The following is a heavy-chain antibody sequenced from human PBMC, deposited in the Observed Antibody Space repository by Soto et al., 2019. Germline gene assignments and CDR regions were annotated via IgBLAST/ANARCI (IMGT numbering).Heavy chain of an antibody. V-gene: IGHV3-23*01. CDR2: VSGRGGST. CDR3: AKDSTVTTSLYFYGYGFDV. D-gene: IGHD4-17*01. CDR1: GFTFNHYA. J-gene: IGHJ6*01. Sequence: VQLLESGGGLVQPGGSLRLACTASGFTFNHYAMSWVRQAPGKGLEWVSAVSGRGGSTKYADSVKGRFIISRDNSTNTLYLQMDSLRGEDTAVYYCAKDSTVTTSLYFYGYGFDVWGQGTTVTVSS.